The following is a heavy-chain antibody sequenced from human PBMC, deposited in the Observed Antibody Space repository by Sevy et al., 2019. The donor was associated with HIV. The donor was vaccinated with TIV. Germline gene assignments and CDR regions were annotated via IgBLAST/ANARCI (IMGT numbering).Heavy chain of an antibody. D-gene: IGHD3-16*01. CDR3: ARDRGEILHSAFDY. Sequence: GESLKISCAASGFRFSDYSMHWVRQAPDKGLEWVAVISYDGRNNKYNVDSVKGRFTISRDNSKNTLFLQMNSLRAEDSAIYYCARDRGEILHSAFDYWGQGTLVTVSS. CDR1: GFRFSDYS. CDR2: ISYDGRNNK. J-gene: IGHJ4*02. V-gene: IGHV3-30*14.